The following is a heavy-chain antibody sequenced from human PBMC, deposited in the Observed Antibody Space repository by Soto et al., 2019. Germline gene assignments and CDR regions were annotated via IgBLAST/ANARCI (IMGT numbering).Heavy chain of an antibody. J-gene: IGHJ6*02. CDR1: GYTFTSCD. V-gene: IGHV1-8*01. D-gene: IGHD3-3*01. CDR2: MNPNSGNT. Sequence: ASVKVSCKASGYTFTSCDINWVRQATGQGLEWMGWMNPNSGNTGYAQKFQGRVTMTRNTSISTAYMELSSLRSEDTAVYYCARIPATYYDFWSGYPALSYYYYGMDVWGQGTTVTVSS. CDR3: ARIPATYYDFWSGYPALSYYYYGMDV.